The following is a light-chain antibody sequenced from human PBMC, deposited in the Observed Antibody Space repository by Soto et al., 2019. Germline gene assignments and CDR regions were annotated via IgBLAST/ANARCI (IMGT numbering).Light chain of an antibody. V-gene: IGLV2-14*01. CDR3: SSYTSRSTLDYV. CDR1: SSDVGGYNY. Sequence: QSALTQPASVSGSPGQSITISCTETSSDVGGYNYVFWYQQHPGKAPKLMIYEVSNRPSGVSNRFSGSKSGNTASLTISGLQAEDEADYYCSSYTSRSTLDYVFGSGTKLTVL. CDR2: EVS. J-gene: IGLJ1*01.